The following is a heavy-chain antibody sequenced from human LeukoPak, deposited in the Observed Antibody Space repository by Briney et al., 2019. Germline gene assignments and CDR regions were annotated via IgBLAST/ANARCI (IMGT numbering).Heavy chain of an antibody. CDR3: ARLDSSSWSHYYYYGMDV. CDR2: IYYSGST. V-gene: IGHV4-59*08. J-gene: IGHJ6*02. CDR1: GGFISSYY. Sequence: SETLSLTCTVSGGFISSYYWSWIRQPPGKGLEWIGYIYYSGSTNYNPSLKSRVTISVDTSKNQFSLKLGSVTAADTAVYYCARLDSSSWSHYYYYGMDVWGQGTTVTVSS. D-gene: IGHD6-13*01.